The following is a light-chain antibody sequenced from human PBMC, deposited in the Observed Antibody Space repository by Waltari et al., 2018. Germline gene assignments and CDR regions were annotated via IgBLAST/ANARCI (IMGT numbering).Light chain of an antibody. CDR2: AVS. Sequence: DIQLTQSPSLLSASVGDRVTITCRASQDISTYLAWYQQKPGKAPKLLIHAVSTLQAGVPSRFSGGGSGTEFTLTISSLQPEDFATYYCQQLSGYPFTFGPGTKVDIK. J-gene: IGKJ3*01. CDR3: QQLSGYPFT. CDR1: QDISTY. V-gene: IGKV1-9*01.